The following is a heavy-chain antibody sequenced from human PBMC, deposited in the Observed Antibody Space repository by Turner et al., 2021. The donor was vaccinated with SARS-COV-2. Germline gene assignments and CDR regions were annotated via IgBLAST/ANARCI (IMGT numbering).Heavy chain of an antibody. CDR1: GFTFSSYW. D-gene: IGHD1-26*01. CDR3: ARSELGLFFDY. Sequence: LRLSCAASGFTFSSYWMSWVRQAPGKGLEWVANIDQDRSEKYYVGSVKGRFTISRDNAKNSLYLQVNSLGAEDTAVYYGARSELGLFFDYWGQGTLVTVSS. V-gene: IGHV3-7*01. J-gene: IGHJ4*02. CDR2: IDQDRSEK.